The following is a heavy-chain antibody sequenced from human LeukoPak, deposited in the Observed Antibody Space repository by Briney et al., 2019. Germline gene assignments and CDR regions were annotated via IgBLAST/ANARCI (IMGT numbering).Heavy chain of an antibody. D-gene: IGHD3-22*01. CDR3: AKVTGDYYDTSGAFDY. CDR1: GFIFSSYG. CDR2: IWHDGSND. J-gene: IGHJ4*02. V-gene: IGHV3-30*02. Sequence: PGGSLRLSCAASGFIFSSYGMDWVRQAPGKGLEWVARIWHDGSNDDYADSVKGRFTISRDNSKNTLYLQMNSLRAEDTTIYYCAKVTGDYYDTSGAFDYWGQGTLVTVSS.